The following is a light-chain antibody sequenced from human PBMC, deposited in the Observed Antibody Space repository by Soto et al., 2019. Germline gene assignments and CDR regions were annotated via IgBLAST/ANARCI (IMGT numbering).Light chain of an antibody. CDR3: QSSDSSLRGSRV. CDR2: GNS. J-gene: IGLJ2*01. V-gene: IGLV1-40*01. Sequence: QSVLTQPPSVSGAPGQRVTISCTGSSSNIGAGYDVHWYQQLPGTAPKLLIYGNSNRPSGVPDRFSGSKSGTSASLAITGLQAEDEADYYCQSSDSSLRGSRVFGGGTKLTVL. CDR1: SSNIGAGYD.